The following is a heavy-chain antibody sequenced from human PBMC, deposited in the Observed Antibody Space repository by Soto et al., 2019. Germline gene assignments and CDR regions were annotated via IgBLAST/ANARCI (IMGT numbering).Heavy chain of an antibody. CDR3: ARDGAFPAAEYYYYGMDV. CDR2: IFYSGTT. V-gene: IGHV4-31*03. D-gene: IGHD2-2*01. CDR1: GGSISSGGYY. Sequence: TLSLTCTVSGGSISSGGYYWSWIRQHPGKGLEWFGFIFYSGTTYYKPSLKSRVTISIDTSKNQFSLKLSSVTAADTAVYYCARDGAFPAAEYYYYGMDVWGQGTTVTV. J-gene: IGHJ6*02.